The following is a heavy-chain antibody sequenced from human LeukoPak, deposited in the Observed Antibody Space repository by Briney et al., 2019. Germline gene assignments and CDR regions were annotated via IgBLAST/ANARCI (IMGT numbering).Heavy chain of an antibody. CDR3: ARGIVGSRDFYFRYYFDY. Sequence: SETLSLTCTVSGGSISSNYWSWLRQPPGKGLEWIGYMYYSGSTNYNPSLKSRVTISVDTSKNQFSLKLSSVTAADTAVYFCARGIVGSRDFYFRYYFDYWGQGTLVTVSS. CDR2: MYYSGST. CDR1: GGSISSNY. J-gene: IGHJ4*02. V-gene: IGHV4-59*08. D-gene: IGHD3/OR15-3a*01.